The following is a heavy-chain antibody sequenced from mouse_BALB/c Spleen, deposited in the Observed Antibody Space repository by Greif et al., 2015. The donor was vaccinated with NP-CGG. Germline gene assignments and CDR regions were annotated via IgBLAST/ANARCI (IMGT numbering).Heavy chain of an antibody. D-gene: IGHD1-1*01. CDR1: GFAFSSYD. V-gene: IGHV5-12-1*01. Sequence: DVKLVESGGGLVKPGGSLKLSCAASGFAFSSYDMSWVRQTPEKRLEWVAYISSGGGSTYYPDTVQGRFTISRDNAKNTLYLQMSSLKSEDTARYYCARHYYGSSYYFDYWGQGTTLTVSS. J-gene: IGHJ2*01. CDR2: ISSGGGST. CDR3: ARHYYGSSYYFDY.